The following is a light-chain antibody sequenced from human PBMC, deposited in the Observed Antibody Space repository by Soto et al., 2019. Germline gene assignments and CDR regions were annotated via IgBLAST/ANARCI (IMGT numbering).Light chain of an antibody. Sequence: QSVLTQPASVSGSPGQSITISCTGTTSDLAGACNYVSWYQQHPDKAPKVVIYEVSNRPSGVSNRFSGSKSGNTASLTISGLQAEDEADYYCGSCTTSTKLVFGTGTKVTVL. V-gene: IGLV2-14*01. J-gene: IGLJ1*01. CDR2: EVS. CDR3: GSCTTSTKLV. CDR1: TSDLAGACNY.